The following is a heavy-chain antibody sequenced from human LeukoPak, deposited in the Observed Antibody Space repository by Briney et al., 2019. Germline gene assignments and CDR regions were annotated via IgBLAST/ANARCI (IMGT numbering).Heavy chain of an antibody. CDR3: ATSGTPSYYYYGMDV. CDR1: GGSFGGYY. CDR2: INHSGST. J-gene: IGHJ6*02. V-gene: IGHV4-34*01. Sequence: SETLSLTCAVYGGSFGGYYWSWIRQPPGKGLEWIGEINHSGSTNYNPSLKSRVTISVDTSKNQFSLKLSSVTAGDTAMYYCATSGTPSYYYYGMDVWGQGTTVTGSS.